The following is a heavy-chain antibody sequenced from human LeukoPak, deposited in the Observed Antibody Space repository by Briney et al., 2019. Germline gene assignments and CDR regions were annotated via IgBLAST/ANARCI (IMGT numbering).Heavy chain of an antibody. CDR3: ARGSVAGMVRGVLFDY. D-gene: IGHD3-10*01. CDR2: IIPILGIA. J-gene: IGHJ4*02. V-gene: IGHV1-69*04. Sequence: SVTVSCKASGGTFSSYAISWVRQAPGQGLEWMGRIIPILGIANYAQKFQGRVTITADKSTSTAYMELSSLRSEDTAVYYCARGSVAGMVRGVLFDYWGQGTLVTVSS. CDR1: GGTFSSYA.